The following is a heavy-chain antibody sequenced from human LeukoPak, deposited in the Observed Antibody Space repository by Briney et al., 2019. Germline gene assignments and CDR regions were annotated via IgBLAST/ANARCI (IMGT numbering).Heavy chain of an antibody. CDR2: INPNSGGT. J-gene: IGHJ4*02. Sequence: ASVKVSCMASVYTFTGYYMHWVRQAPGQGLEWMGWINPNSGGTTYAQKFQGRVTMTRDTSISTAYMELSRLRSDDTAVYYCARRYGGNSGFSLDYWGQGTLVTVPS. CDR1: VYTFTGYY. CDR3: ARRYGGNSGFSLDY. V-gene: IGHV1-2*02. D-gene: IGHD4-23*01.